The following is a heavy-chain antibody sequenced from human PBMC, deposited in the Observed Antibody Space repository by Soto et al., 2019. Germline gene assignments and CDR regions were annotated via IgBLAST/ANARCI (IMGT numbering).Heavy chain of an antibody. V-gene: IGHV4-59*01. D-gene: IGHD1-1*01. CDR1: GGSISSYY. Sequence: PSETLSLTCTVSGGSISSYYWSWIRQPPGKGLEWIGYIYYSGSTNYNPSLKSRVTISVDTSNNQFSLKLSSVTAADTAVYYCAGRRYGNPTDYFDYWGQGTLVTVSS. CDR3: AGRRYGNPTDYFDY. J-gene: IGHJ4*02. CDR2: IYYSGST.